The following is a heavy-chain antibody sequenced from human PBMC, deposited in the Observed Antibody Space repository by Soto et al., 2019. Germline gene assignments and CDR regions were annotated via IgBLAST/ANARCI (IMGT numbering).Heavy chain of an antibody. CDR3: ARGFDSSGYYRYYFDY. J-gene: IGHJ4*02. CDR1: GYTFTSYD. V-gene: IGHV1-69*13. Sequence: SVKVSCKASGYTFTSYDINWVRQATGQGLEWMGWMNPNSGTANYAQKFQGRVTITADESTSTAYMELSSLRSEDTAVHYCARGFDSSGYYRYYFDYWGQGTLVTVSS. CDR2: MNPNSGTA. D-gene: IGHD3-22*01.